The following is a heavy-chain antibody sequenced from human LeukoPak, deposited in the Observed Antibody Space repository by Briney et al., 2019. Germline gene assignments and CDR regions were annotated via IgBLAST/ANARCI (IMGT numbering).Heavy chain of an antibody. D-gene: IGHD4-11*01. Sequence: PSETLSLTCTVSGGSISSSSYYWGWIRQPPGKGLEWIGSIYYSGSTYYNPSLRSRVTISADTSKNQFSLKLSSVTAADTAVYYCVRYTVYFDYWGQGTLVTVSS. CDR1: GGSISSSSYY. CDR3: VRYTVYFDY. CDR2: IYYSGST. V-gene: IGHV4-39*01. J-gene: IGHJ4*02.